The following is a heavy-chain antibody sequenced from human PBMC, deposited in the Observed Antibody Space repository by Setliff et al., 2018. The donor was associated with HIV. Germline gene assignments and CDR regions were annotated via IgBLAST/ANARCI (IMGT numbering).Heavy chain of an antibody. V-gene: IGHV1-18*01. Sequence: ASVKVSCKASGYSFSSYAISWVRQAPGQGLEWMGWISAYNGHTNYAQKFQDRVTMTTYTSTNTAYMELSSLGSDDTAVYYGARVPVSNYYYYMDVWGKGTTVTVSS. J-gene: IGHJ6*03. CDR1: GYSFSSYA. CDR3: ARVPVSNYYYYMDV. CDR2: ISAYNGHT.